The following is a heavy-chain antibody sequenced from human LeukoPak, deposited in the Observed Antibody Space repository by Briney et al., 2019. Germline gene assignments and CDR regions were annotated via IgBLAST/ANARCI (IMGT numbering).Heavy chain of an antibody. V-gene: IGHV4-31*03. CDR1: GGSISSGGYY. J-gene: IGHJ6*03. CDR3: ARGHTFLEDYYYYMDV. Sequence: SETLSLTCTVSGGSISSGGYYWSWIRQHPGKGLEWIGYIYYSGSTYYNPSLKSRVTISVDTSKNQFSLKLSSVTAADTAVYYCARGHTFLEDYYYYMDVWGEGTTVTVSS. D-gene: IGHD3-3*01. CDR2: IYYSGST.